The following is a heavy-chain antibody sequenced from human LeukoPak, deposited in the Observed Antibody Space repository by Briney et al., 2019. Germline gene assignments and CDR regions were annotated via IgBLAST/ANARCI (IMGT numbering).Heavy chain of an antibody. CDR3: AKDCRE. CDR2: ISYGGSNK. V-gene: IGHV3-30*18. Sequence: PGGSLRLSCAASGFTFSSYGMHWVRQAPGKGLEWVAVISYGGSNKYYADSVKGRFTISRDNSKNTLYLQMNSLRAGDTAVYYCAKDCREWGQGTLVTVSS. D-gene: IGHD1-26*01. CDR1: GFTFSSYG. J-gene: IGHJ4*02.